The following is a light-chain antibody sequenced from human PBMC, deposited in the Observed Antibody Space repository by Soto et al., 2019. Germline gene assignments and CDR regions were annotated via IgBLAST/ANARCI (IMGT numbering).Light chain of an antibody. V-gene: IGKV1-5*03. J-gene: IGKJ1*01. CDR2: KAS. Sequence: DIQMPQSPSTLSASVGDSVTITCRASQTISSWLAWYQQKPGKANKLLIYKASTLKSGVPSRFSGSGSGTDFTLTISSLQPEDVATYYCQKYNSAPQTFGQGTKVDIK. CDR3: QKYNSAPQT. CDR1: QTISSW.